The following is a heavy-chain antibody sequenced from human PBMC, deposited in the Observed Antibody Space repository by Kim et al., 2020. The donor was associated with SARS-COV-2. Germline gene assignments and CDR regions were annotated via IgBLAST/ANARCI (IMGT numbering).Heavy chain of an antibody. CDR2: ISNTGST. CDR3: ARDRVVLLEPDYFSYYGLDV. D-gene: IGHD1-1*01. CDR1: GASISSYY. J-gene: IGHJ6*02. Sequence: SETLSLTCTVSGASISSYYWSWIRQPPGKGLEWIGYISNTGSTNYNFSLKSRVTISLDTSKNQLSLSLSSVTAADSAVYFCARDRVVLLEPDYFSYYGLDVWGQGTTVTVSS. V-gene: IGHV4-59*01.